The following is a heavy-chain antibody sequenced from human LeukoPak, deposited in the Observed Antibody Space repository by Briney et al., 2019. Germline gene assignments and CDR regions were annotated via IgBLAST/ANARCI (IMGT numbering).Heavy chain of an antibody. J-gene: IGHJ3*01. CDR2: ISSSSSTI. CDR1: GFTFSTYN. CDR3: TSYSGPGAFDF. V-gene: IGHV3-48*01. D-gene: IGHD2-15*01. Sequence: PGGSLRLSCAASGFTFSTYNMSWVRQAPGKGLEGVSYISSSSSTIFYADSVKGRFTVSRDNAKNSLYLQMNSLRVEDTAVYYCTSYSGPGAFDFWGQGTMVTVSS.